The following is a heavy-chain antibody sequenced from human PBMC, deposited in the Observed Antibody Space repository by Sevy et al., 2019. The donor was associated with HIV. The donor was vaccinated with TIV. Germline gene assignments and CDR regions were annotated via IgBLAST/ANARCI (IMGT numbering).Heavy chain of an antibody. D-gene: IGHD6-25*01. V-gene: IGHV3-23*01. J-gene: IGHJ3*02. CDR1: GFTFSSYA. CDR3: AKFAGSEDAFDI. CDR2: MSGSGGST. Sequence: GGSLRLSCAASGFTFSSYAMSWVRQAPGKGLKWVSAMSGSGGSTYYADSVKGRFTISRDNSKNTLYLQMNSLRAEDTAVYYCAKFAGSEDAFDIWGQRTMVTVS.